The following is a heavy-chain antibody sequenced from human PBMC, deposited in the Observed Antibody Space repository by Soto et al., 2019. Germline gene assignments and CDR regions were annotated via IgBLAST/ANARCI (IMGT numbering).Heavy chain of an antibody. D-gene: IGHD1-26*01. CDR3: AREQWGFDL. V-gene: IGHV3-33*01. CDR2: IWYDGSNK. Sequence: QVQLVESGGGVVQPGRSLRLSCAASGFTFSSYGMHWVRQAPGKGLEWVAVIWYDGSNKYYAESVKGRFTISRDNSKNRLYLQMNSLRAEDTAVYYGAREQWGFDLWGRGTLVTVSS. J-gene: IGHJ2*01. CDR1: GFTFSSYG.